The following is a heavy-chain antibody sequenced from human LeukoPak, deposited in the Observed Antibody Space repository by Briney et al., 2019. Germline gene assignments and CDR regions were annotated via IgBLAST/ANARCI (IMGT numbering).Heavy chain of an antibody. Sequence: SETLSLTRTVSGGSISNYYWSWIRQPPGKGLEWIGYIYSSGHTNYNPSLKNRDTISVDTSKNQFSLNLTSVTAADTAVYYCARHFSGAAAPLPFDYWGQGTLVTVSS. CDR3: ARHFSGAAAPLPFDY. CDR2: IYSSGHT. CDR1: GGSISNYY. D-gene: IGHD6-13*01. V-gene: IGHV4-59*08. J-gene: IGHJ4*02.